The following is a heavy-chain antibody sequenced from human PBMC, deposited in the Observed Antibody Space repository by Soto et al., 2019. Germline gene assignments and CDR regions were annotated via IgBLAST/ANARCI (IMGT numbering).Heavy chain of an antibody. CDR3: ARDLTSVRGS. J-gene: IGHJ4*02. D-gene: IGHD3-10*01. CDR2: IIPIFDAT. V-gene: IGHV1-69*01. Sequence: QVQMVQSGAEVKKPGSSARVSCKVSGGTFSRHSISWVRQAPGLGLEWMGGIIPIFDATQYAQKFQGRLTITADESTTTFHMDLSGLRPEDTAIYYCARDLTSVRGSWGQGTLVTVS. CDR1: GGTFSRHS.